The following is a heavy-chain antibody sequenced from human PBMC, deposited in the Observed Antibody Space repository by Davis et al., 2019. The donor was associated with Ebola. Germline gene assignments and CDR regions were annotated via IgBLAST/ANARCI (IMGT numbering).Heavy chain of an antibody. J-gene: IGHJ6*03. D-gene: IGHD2-15*01. CDR2: FYSSGTT. V-gene: IGHV4-59*01. CDR3: ASGGYPSDFYYMDV. CDR1: GDSTSRYY. Sequence: PSETLSLTCTVSGDSTSRYYWSWIRQTPGKGLEWIGYFYSSGTTIYNPSLESRVTISVDTSKNQVSLKLYSVTAADTAVYYCASGGYPSDFYYMDVWGKGTTVTVSS.